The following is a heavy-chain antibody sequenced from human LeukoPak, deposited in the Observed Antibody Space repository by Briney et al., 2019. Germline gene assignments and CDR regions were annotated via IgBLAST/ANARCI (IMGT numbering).Heavy chain of an antibody. CDR2: MNPNSGNT. J-gene: IGHJ4*02. V-gene: IGHV1-8*01. Sequence: ASVKVSCKASGYTFTSYNINWVRQATGQGLEWMGWMNPNSGNTGYAQKFQGRVTMTRNTSISTAYMELSSLRSEDTALYYCAKSGTVGATPFDYWGQGTLVTVSS. CDR1: GYTFTSYN. D-gene: IGHD1-26*01. CDR3: AKSGTVGATPFDY.